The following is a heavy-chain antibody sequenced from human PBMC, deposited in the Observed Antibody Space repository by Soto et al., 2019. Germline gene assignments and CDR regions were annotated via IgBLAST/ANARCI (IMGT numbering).Heavy chain of an antibody. Sequence: GGSLRLSCAASGFTFSSYGMHWVRQAPGKGLEWVAVIWYDGSNKYYADSVKGRFTISRDNSKNTLYLQMNSLRAEDTAVYYCARLGSGIPWRPLVGGMDVWGQGTTVTVSS. CDR1: GFTFSSYG. V-gene: IGHV3-33*01. CDR3: ARLGSGIPWRPLVGGMDV. D-gene: IGHD3-10*02. CDR2: IWYDGSNK. J-gene: IGHJ6*02.